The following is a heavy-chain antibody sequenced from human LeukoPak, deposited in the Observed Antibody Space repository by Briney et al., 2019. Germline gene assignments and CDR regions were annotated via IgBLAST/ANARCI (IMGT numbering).Heavy chain of an antibody. V-gene: IGHV3-30*18. CDR2: ISYDGSNK. Sequence: GGSLRLSCAASGFTFRNYAMNWVRQAPGKGLEWVAIISYDGSNKYYTDSVKGRFTISRDNSKNTLYLQMNSLRAEDTAVYYCAKDRLRYFDWLYFFDYWGQGTRVTVSS. CDR3: AKDRLRYFDWLYFFDY. CDR1: GFTFRNYA. J-gene: IGHJ4*02. D-gene: IGHD3-9*01.